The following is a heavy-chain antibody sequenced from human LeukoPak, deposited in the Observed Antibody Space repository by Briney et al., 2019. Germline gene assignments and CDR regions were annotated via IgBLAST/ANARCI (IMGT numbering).Heavy chain of an antibody. CDR1: GFTFSSYG. J-gene: IGHJ4*02. V-gene: IGHV3-33*06. D-gene: IGHD5-18*01. CDR3: AKVKYSYGSGIVDY. Sequence: GGSLRLSCAASGFTFSSYGMHWVRQAPGKGLEWVAVIWYDGSNKYYADSVKGRFTISRDNSKNTLYLQMNSLRAEDTAVNYCAKVKYSYGSGIVDYWGQGTLVTVSS. CDR2: IWYDGSNK.